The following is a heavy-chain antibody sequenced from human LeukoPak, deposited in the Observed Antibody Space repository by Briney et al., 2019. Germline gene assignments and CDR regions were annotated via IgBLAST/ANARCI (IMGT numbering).Heavy chain of an antibody. J-gene: IGHJ4*02. CDR3: ARGADRNWASGYFDY. CDR2: IYRDGET. V-gene: IGHV3-53*01. D-gene: IGHD7-27*01. Sequence: GGSLRLSCTASGFTVSTNYYMSWVRQAPGKGLEWVSVIYRDGETYYADSVKGRFTISRDNSKNTLYIQMNSLRADDPAVYFCARGADRNWASGYFDYWGQGTLVTVSS. CDR1: GFTVSTNYY.